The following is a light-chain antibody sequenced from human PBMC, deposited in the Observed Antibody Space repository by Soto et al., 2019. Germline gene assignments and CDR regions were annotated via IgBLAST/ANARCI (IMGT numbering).Light chain of an antibody. CDR1: SSDVGSYNL. Sequence: QSALTQPASVSGSPGQSITISCTGTSSDVGSYNLVSWYQQHPGKAPKLMIYEDSKRPSGVSNRFSGSKSGNTASLTISGLQGEDEADYYCCSYAGSSTRDVVFGGGTKLTVL. J-gene: IGLJ2*01. CDR3: CSYAGSSTRDVV. CDR2: EDS. V-gene: IGLV2-23*01.